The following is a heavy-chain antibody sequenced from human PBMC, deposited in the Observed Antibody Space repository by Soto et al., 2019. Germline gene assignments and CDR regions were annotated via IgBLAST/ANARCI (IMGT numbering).Heavy chain of an antibody. Sequence: VQLVQSGAEVKKPGASVKVSCKASGYTFTSYGINWVRQAPGQGLEWMGWISAYNGNTNYAQKLQGRVTMTTDTSTSTAYMELRSLRSDDTAVYYCARVITGTTFYYYYGMDVWGQGTTVTVSS. CDR1: GYTFTSYG. V-gene: IGHV1-18*01. D-gene: IGHD1-7*01. J-gene: IGHJ6*02. CDR2: ISAYNGNT. CDR3: ARVITGTTFYYYYGMDV.